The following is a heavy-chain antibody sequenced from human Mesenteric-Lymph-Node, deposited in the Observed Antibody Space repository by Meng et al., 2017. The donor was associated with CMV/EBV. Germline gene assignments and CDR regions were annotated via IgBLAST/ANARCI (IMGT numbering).Heavy chain of an antibody. CDR1: GFTFSTSW. V-gene: IGHV3-74*01. CDR3: ARDKSRPYPYYYYGMDV. J-gene: IGHJ6*02. Sequence: GGSLRLSCAATGFTFSTSWMHWVRQPPGKGLVWVSHIDSDGSSTTYADSVKGRFAISRDNAKNSLYLQMNSLRAEDTAVYYCARDKSRPYPYYYYGMDVWGQGTTVTVSS. CDR2: IDSDGSST.